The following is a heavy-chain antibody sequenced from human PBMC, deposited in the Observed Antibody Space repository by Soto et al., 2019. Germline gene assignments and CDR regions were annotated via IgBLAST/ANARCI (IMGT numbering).Heavy chain of an antibody. Sequence: EVQLVESGGGLVQPGGSLRLSCAASGFTFSSYSMNWVRQAPGKGLEWVSYISSSSSTIYYADSVKGRFTISRDNAKNSLYLQMNILRAEDTAVYYCARAIAAAALTPHFDYWGQGPLVTVSS. CDR2: ISSSSSTI. D-gene: IGHD6-13*01. CDR1: GFTFSSYS. CDR3: ARAIAAAALTPHFDY. J-gene: IGHJ4*02. V-gene: IGHV3-48*01.